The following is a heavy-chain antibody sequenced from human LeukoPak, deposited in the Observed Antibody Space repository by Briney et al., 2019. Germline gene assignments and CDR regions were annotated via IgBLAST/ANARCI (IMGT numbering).Heavy chain of an antibody. Sequence: PGGSLRLSCAASEFTVSSNYMSWVRQAPGKGLEWVSVMYSDGTTYYADSVKGRFTISRDDSKNTLYLHMNSLRVDDTATYYCARLVNYGDWFDPWGQGTLVTVSS. CDR1: EFTVSSNY. CDR3: ARLVNYGDWFDP. J-gene: IGHJ5*02. CDR2: MYSDGTT. V-gene: IGHV3-53*01. D-gene: IGHD3-16*01.